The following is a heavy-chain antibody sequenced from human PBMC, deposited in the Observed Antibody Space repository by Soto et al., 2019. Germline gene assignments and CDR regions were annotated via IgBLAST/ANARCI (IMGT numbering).Heavy chain of an antibody. CDR1: GFSLRDYD. Sequence: GWSLRLSCIASGFSLRDYDLKWFRQAPGKGLEWVGLIRTRPYGEAREFAASVKGRFDLSRDDSKGVAYLEMNSLRTDDTALYFCTRERSCTIGVCVSDGMDVWGQGTAVTVSS. V-gene: IGHV3-49*03. D-gene: IGHD2-8*01. CDR2: IRTRPYGEAR. CDR3: TRERSCTIGVCVSDGMDV. J-gene: IGHJ6*02.